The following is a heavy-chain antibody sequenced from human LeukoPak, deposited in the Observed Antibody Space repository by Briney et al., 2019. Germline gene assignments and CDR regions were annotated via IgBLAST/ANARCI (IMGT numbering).Heavy chain of an antibody. CDR3: ARDPRESSLYAFDI. J-gene: IGHJ3*02. Sequence: GRSLRLSCTASGFTFGDYAMSWFRQAPGKGLEWVSIIYSGGTTYYADSVKGRFTISRDNSKNTLYLQMNNLRAEDTTVYYCARDPRESSLYAFDIWGQGTMVTVSS. CDR2: IYSGGTT. D-gene: IGHD2-15*01. CDR1: GFTFGDYA. V-gene: IGHV3-53*01.